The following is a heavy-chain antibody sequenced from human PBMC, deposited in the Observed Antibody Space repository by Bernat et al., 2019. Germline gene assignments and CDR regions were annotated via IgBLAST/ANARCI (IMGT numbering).Heavy chain of an antibody. V-gene: IGHV3-30-3*01. CDR1: GFTFSSYA. CDR3: AGPKGGWLPLDY. D-gene: IGHD6-19*01. CDR2: ISYDGSNK. Sequence: QVQLVESGGGVVQPGRSLRLSCAASGFTFSSYAMHWVRQAPGKGLEWVAVISYDGSNKYYADSVKGRFTISRDNSKNTLYLQMNSLRAEDTAVYYCAGPKGGWLPLDYWGQGTLVTVSS. J-gene: IGHJ4*02.